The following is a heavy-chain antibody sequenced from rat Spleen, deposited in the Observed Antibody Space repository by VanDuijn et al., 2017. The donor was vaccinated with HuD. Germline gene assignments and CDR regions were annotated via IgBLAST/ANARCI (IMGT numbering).Heavy chain of an antibody. CDR2: IRPKSTNYAT. J-gene: IGHJ4*01. CDR1: GFTFSTAW. V-gene: IGHV6-10*01. D-gene: IGHD1-4*01. CDR3: TYLTLPGYKGYYIMDA. Sequence: EVQVLESGGGLVQPGNSLKLSCATSGFTFSTAWMNWVRQSPEKGLEWIARIRPKSTNYATEYAESVKGRFTISRDDSKSSIYLQMNSLKEEDTATYYCTYLTLPGYKGYYIMDAWGQGTSVTVSS.